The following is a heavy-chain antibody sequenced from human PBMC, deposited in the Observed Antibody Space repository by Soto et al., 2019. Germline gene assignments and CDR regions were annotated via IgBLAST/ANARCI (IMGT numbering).Heavy chain of an antibody. V-gene: IGHV3-30*18. D-gene: IGHD3-22*01. CDR3: AKESYYDSSGYYSDYFDY. CDR1: GFTFNSYG. CDR2: ISYDGSNK. J-gene: IGHJ4*02. Sequence: QVQLVESGGGVVQPGRSLRLSCAASGFTFNSYGMHWVRQAPGKGLEWVAVISYDGSNKYYADSVKGRFTISRYNSKNTLYLQMNSLRAEDTAVYYCAKESYYDSSGYYSDYFDYWGQGTLVTVSS.